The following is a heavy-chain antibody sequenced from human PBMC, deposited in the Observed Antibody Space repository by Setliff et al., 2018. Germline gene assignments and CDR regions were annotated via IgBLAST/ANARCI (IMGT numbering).Heavy chain of an antibody. V-gene: IGHV1-69*13. Sequence: SVKVSCKASGGTFNTYGISWVRLAPGQGPEWMGRVIPLFGTANYAQKFQDRVAITADESTSTAYMELNSLRSEDTAVYYCARDTRDRYDKSGHYLSFDSWGQGTLVTVSS. CDR2: VIPLFGTA. J-gene: IGHJ4*02. CDR3: ARDTRDRYDKSGHYLSFDS. CDR1: GGTFNTYG. D-gene: IGHD3-22*01.